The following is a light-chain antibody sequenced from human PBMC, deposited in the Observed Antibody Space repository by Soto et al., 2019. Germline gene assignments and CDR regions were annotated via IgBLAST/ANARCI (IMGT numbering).Light chain of an antibody. CDR2: DVS. V-gene: IGKV1-5*01. CDR1: RGISNW. J-gene: IGKJ1*01. Sequence: DIQMTQSPSTLSASVGDRVTITCRASRGISNWLAWYQQKPGKAPRLLIYDVSSLQSGVPSRFSGSGSGTEFTLTISSQQPDDSATYYCQQYDTFWTFGQGTKVEIK. CDR3: QQYDTFWT.